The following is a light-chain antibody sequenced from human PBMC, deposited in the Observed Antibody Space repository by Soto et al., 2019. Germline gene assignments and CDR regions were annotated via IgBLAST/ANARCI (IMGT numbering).Light chain of an antibody. CDR3: LLSYSRGRLVV. CDR2: ETR. V-gene: IGLV7-46*01. Sequence: QAVVTQAPSLTVSPGGTVTLTCGSSSGAVTSGHYPYWFQQKPGQAPRTLIYETRNNHSWTPARFSGSLLGGKAALTLSGAQPEDEANYYCLLSYSRGRLVVFGGGTKVTVL. J-gene: IGLJ2*01. CDR1: SGAVTSGHY.